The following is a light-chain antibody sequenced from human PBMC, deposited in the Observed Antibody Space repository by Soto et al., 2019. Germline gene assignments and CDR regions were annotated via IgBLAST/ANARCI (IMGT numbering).Light chain of an antibody. CDR2: TAS. CDR1: QAISSS. Sequence: DIQMTQSPSFLSASVGDXVTLTCRASQAISSSLAWYQQKPGRVPKLLIYTASTLQSGVPSRFSGSGSGTDFTLTISSLQPEDVATYYCQKYHSAPLTFGGGTKVDIK. J-gene: IGKJ4*01. CDR3: QKYHSAPLT. V-gene: IGKV1-27*01.